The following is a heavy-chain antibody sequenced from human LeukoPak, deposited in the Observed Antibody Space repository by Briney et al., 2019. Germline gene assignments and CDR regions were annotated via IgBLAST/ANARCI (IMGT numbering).Heavy chain of an antibody. CDR1: GFTLSYYW. CDR3: AREEKYYHSSGYYPACFDY. D-gene: IGHD3-22*01. CDR2: IKQDGSEK. Sequence: PGGSLRLSCAVSGFTLSYYWMSWVRQAPGKGLEWVANIKQDGSEKYYVDSVKGRFTISRDNAKNSLYLQMNSLRAEDTAVYYCAREEKYYHSSGYYPACFDYWGQGTLVTVSS. J-gene: IGHJ4*02. V-gene: IGHV3-7*01.